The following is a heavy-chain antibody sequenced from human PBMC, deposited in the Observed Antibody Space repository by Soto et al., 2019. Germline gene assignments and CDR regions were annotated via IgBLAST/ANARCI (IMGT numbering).Heavy chain of an antibody. D-gene: IGHD3-16*01. CDR2: FHYSANT. CDR1: GDSISSNY. V-gene: IGHV4-59*01. J-gene: IGHJ5*02. Sequence: SETLSLTCTVSGDSISSNYLSWIRQPPGKGLEWIGYFHYSANTNYNPSLKSRVIISVDTSKNQFFLKLTSVTATDTAVYYCAKTKEGGFDPWGQGILVTVSS. CDR3: AKTKEGGFDP.